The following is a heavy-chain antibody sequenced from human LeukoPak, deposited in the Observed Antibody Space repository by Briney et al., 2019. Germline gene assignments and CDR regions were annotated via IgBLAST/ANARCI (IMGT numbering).Heavy chain of an antibody. CDR3: ARNVADYYDSSGYYYDYFDY. Sequence: SETLSLTCAVYGGSFSGYYWTWIRQPPGKGLEWIGEINHSGSTSYNPSLKSRVTISVHTSKNQFSLELSSVTAADTAVYYCARNVADYYDSSGYYYDYFDYWGQGTLVTVSS. D-gene: IGHD3-22*01. J-gene: IGHJ4*02. V-gene: IGHV4-34*01. CDR2: INHSGST. CDR1: GGSFSGYY.